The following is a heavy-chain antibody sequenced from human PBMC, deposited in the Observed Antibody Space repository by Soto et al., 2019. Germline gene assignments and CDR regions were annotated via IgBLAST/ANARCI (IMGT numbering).Heavy chain of an antibody. CDR3: ARAPLYYGSGSTAFDI. D-gene: IGHD3-10*01. Sequence: QVQLVQSGAEVKKPGSSVKVSCKASGGTVSSYAISWVRQAPGEGLEWMGGIIPIFGTAHYAQKFQGRVTITADESTSTVYMELSSLRSEATAVYYCARAPLYYGSGSTAFDIWGQGTMVTVSS. J-gene: IGHJ3*02. V-gene: IGHV1-69*01. CDR2: IIPIFGTA. CDR1: GGTVSSYA.